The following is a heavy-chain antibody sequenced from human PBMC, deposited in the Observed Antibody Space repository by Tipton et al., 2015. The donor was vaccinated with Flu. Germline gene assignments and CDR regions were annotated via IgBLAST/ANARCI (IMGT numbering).Heavy chain of an antibody. J-gene: IGHJ4*02. CDR2: LYDSGIT. D-gene: IGHD3-16*01. CDR1: GGSISSGGYY. CDR3: ARSSSAYDYVWGGSYYFDF. V-gene: IGHV4-39*07. Sequence: TLSLTCTVSGGSISSGGYYWSWIRQPPGKGLEWIGSLYDSGITYYNPSLKSRVTISLDTSKNQFSLKLISVTAADTAVYYCARSSSAYDYVWGGSYYFDFWGQGTLVTVSS.